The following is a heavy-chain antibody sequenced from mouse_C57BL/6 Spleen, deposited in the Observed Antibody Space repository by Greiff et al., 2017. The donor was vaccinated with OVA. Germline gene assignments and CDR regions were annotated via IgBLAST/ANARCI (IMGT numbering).Heavy chain of an antibody. D-gene: IGHD4-1*01. J-gene: IGHJ4*01. V-gene: IGHV5-17*01. CDR3: ARPGTGRIYAMDY. CDR2: ISSGSSTI. CDR1: GFTFSDYG. Sequence: EVKLVESGGGLVKPGGSLKLSCAASGFTFSDYGMHWVRQAPEKGLEWVAYISSGSSTIYYADTVKGRFTISRDNATNTLFLQMTRLRSEDTAMDYCARPGTGRIYAMDYWGQGTSVTVSS.